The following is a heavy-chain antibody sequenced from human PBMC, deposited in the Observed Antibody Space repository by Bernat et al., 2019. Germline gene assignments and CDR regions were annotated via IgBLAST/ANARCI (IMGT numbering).Heavy chain of an antibody. CDR3: ARGPRYGDYYFDY. CDR1: GFTFSSYA. J-gene: IGHJ4*02. Sequence: QVQLVESGGGVVQPGRSLRLSCAASGFTFSSYAMHWVRQAPVKGLEWVAVITYDGSNKYYADSVKGRLTISRDNSKNTLYLQMNSLRAEDTAVYYCARGPRYGDYYFDYWGQGTLVTVSS. V-gene: IGHV3-30-3*01. CDR2: ITYDGSNK. D-gene: IGHD4-17*01.